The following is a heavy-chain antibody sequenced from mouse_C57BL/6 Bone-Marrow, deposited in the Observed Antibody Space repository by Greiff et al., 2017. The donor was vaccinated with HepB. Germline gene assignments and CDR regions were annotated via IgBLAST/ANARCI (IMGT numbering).Heavy chain of an antibody. CDR2: IYPSDSYT. J-gene: IGHJ4*01. D-gene: IGHD2-5*01. CDR3: ARDHYSNPYYYAMDY. CDR1: GYTFTSYW. V-gene: IGHV1-69*01. Sequence: VQLQQPGAELVMPGASVKLSCKASGYTFTSYWMHWVKQRPGQGLEWIGEIYPSDSYTNYNQKFKGKSTLTVDKSSSTAYMQLSSLTSEDSAVYYCARDHYSNPYYYAMDYWGQGTSVTVSS.